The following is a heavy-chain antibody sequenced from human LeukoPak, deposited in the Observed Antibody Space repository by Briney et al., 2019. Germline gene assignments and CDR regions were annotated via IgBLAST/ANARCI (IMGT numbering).Heavy chain of an antibody. D-gene: IGHD3-9*01. CDR2: ISYDGSNK. V-gene: IGHV3-30*18. CDR3: AKDMGDVLRYFDWLYAGAFDI. CDR1: GFTFSSYG. J-gene: IGHJ3*02. Sequence: PGGSXXLSXAASGFTFSSYGMHWVRQAPGKGXEXXAVISYDGSNKYYADSVKGRFTISRDNSKNTLYLQMNSLRAEDTALYYCAKDMGDVLRYFDWLYAGAFDIWGQGTMVTVSS.